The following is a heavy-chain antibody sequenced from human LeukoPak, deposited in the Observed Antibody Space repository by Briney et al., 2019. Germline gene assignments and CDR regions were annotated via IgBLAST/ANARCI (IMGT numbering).Heavy chain of an antibody. CDR1: GGSISSSSYY. D-gene: IGHD3-9*01. Sequence: SETLSLTCTVSGGSISSSSYYWGWIRQPPGKGLEWIGSIYYSGSTYYNPSLKSRVTISVDTSKNQFSLKLSSVTAADTAVYYCSRLISHYYDILTGYYSGDYWGQGTLVTVSS. CDR2: IYYSGST. V-gene: IGHV4-39*01. J-gene: IGHJ4*02. CDR3: SRLISHYYDILTGYYSGDY.